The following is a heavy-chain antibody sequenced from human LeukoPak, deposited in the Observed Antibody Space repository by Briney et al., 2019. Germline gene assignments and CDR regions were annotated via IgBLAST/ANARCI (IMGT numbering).Heavy chain of an antibody. Sequence: GSLRLSCAASGFTFSSYAMSWVRQAPGKGLEWVSAISGSGGSTYYADSVKGRFTISRDNSKNTLYLQMNSLRAEDTAVYYCAKEDLYCSSTSCYDGGPRFDPWGQGTLVTVSS. D-gene: IGHD2-2*01. J-gene: IGHJ5*02. CDR3: AKEDLYCSSTSCYDGGPRFDP. CDR1: GFTFSSYA. V-gene: IGHV3-23*01. CDR2: ISGSGGST.